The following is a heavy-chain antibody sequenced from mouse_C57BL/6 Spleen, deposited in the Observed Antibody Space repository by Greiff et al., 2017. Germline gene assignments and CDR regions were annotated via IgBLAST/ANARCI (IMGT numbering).Heavy chain of an antibody. J-gene: IGHJ2*01. CDR2: ISSGSSTI. CDR1: GFTFSDYG. Sequence: EVKLVESGGGLVKPGGSLKLSCAASGFTFSDYGMHWVRQAPEKGLEWVAYISSGSSTIYYADTVEGRFTISRDNAKNTLFLQMTSLRSEDTAMYYCARHYYGSEAYYFDYWGQGTTLTVSS. D-gene: IGHD1-1*01. V-gene: IGHV5-17*01. CDR3: ARHYYGSEAYYFDY.